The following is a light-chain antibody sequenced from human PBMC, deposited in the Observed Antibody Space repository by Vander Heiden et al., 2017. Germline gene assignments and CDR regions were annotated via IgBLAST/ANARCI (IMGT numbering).Light chain of an antibody. Sequence: IQLTQSPSSLSASVGDRVTITCRASPGIASYLAWYQQKPGKAPKLLIYAASTLQSGVPPRFSGSGSGTDFTLTISSLQPEDFATYYCQQLNSYPYTFGQGTKLEIK. J-gene: IGKJ2*01. CDR2: AAS. CDR3: QQLNSYPYT. CDR1: PGIASY. V-gene: IGKV1-9*01.